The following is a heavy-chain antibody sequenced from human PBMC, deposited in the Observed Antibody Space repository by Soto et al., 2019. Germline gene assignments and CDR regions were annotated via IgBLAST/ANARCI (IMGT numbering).Heavy chain of an antibody. Sequence: SETLSLTCTVSGGSISSYYWSWIRQPPGKGLEWIGSIYYSGSTYYNPSLKSRVTISVDTSKNQFSLKLSSVTAADTAAYYCARLLDAFDIWGQGTMVTVSS. CDR2: IYYSGST. J-gene: IGHJ3*02. CDR1: GGSISSYY. CDR3: ARLLDAFDI. V-gene: IGHV4-39*01.